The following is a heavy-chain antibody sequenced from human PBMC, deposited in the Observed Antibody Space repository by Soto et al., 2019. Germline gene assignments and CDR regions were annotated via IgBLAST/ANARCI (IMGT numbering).Heavy chain of an antibody. CDR3: ARLFSNWGHFDY. V-gene: IGHV1-18*01. J-gene: IGHJ4*02. D-gene: IGHD7-27*01. CDR1: GYTFTSYG. CDR2: ISAYNGNT. Sequence: ASVKVSCKASGYTFTSYGISWVRQAPGQGLEGMGWISAYNGNTNYAQKLQGRVTMTTDTSTSTAYMELRSLRSDDTAVYYCARLFSNWGHFDYWGQGTLVTVSS.